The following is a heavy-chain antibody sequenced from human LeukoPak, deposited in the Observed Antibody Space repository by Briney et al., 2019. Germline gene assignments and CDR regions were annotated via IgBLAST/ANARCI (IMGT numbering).Heavy chain of an antibody. V-gene: IGHV1-69*13. J-gene: IGHJ4*02. CDR1: GGTFSRSG. CDR3: ARDAAIFDSSGYYFLW. D-gene: IGHD3-22*01. Sequence: SVKVSCKASGGTFSRSGISWVRQAPGQGVEWMGGITPMFGTAKYEQKFQGRVTITADESTSTAYLELTSLRSEDTAIYYCARDAAIFDSSGYYFLWWGQGALVTVSS. CDR2: ITPMFGTA.